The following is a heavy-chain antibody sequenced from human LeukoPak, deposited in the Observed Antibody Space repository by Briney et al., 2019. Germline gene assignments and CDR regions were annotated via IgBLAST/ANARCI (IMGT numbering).Heavy chain of an antibody. CDR1: GFTFSSFD. CDR3: ARGPPRGKYYYMDV. J-gene: IGHJ6*03. V-gene: IGHV3-13*01. Sequence: HTGGSLRLSCAASGFTFSSFDMHWVRQPTGQGLEWVSTIGTASDTYYPGSVEGRFTLSRDNAKNSLYLQMNSLTARDTAVYYCARGPPRGKYYYMDVWGKGTTVTVFS. D-gene: IGHD1-1*01. CDR2: IGTASDT.